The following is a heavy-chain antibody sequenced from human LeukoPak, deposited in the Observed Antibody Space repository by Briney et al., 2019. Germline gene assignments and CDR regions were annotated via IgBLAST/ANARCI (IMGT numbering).Heavy chain of an antibody. Sequence: SATQTVTSTVSDDSMTCHYWSWIQKPPGKGLELVGNFYYSGSTCYSPSLQSRVTISVDTSKSHFSLKLTSVTAADTAVYYCARLLNNDGSGDPDTFDMWGQGTMVTVSS. CDR3: ARLLNNDGSGDPDTFDM. CDR1: DDSMTCHY. V-gene: IGHV4-59*11. D-gene: IGHD2-15*01. J-gene: IGHJ3*02. CDR2: FYYSGST.